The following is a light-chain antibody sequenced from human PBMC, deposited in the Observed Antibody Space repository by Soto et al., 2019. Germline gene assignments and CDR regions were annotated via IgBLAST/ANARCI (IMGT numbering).Light chain of an antibody. J-gene: IGLJ1*01. V-gene: IGLV2-14*01. CDR1: SSDVGGYNY. CDR3: SSFSSGSNRYV. CDR2: AVN. Sequence: QSALTQPASVSGSPGQSITISCTGTSSDVGGYNYVSWYQQHPGKAPKLMIFAVNNRPSGVSNRFSGSKSGNTASLNISGLQAEDEADYYCSSFSSGSNRYVLGTGTKLTVL.